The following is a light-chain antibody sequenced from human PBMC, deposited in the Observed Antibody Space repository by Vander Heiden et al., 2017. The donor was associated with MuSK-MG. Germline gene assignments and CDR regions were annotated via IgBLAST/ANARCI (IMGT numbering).Light chain of an antibody. J-gene: IGKJ1*01. V-gene: IGKV2-28*01. CDR1: QSLLHSNGYNF. Sequence: IVMTPSPLSLPVTPGEPASISCRSSQSLLHSNGYNFLDWYLQKPGQSPQLLIYLGSNRASGVPDRFSGSGSGTDFTLKISRVEAEDVGVYYCRQGLQTPWAFGQGTKVEIK. CDR3: RQGLQTPWA. CDR2: LGS.